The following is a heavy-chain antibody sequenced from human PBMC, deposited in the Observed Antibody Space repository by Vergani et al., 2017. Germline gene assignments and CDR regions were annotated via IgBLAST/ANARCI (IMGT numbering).Heavy chain of an antibody. Sequence: QVQLVESGGGVVQRGGSLRLSCATSGFTLSNYDIQWIRQGPGKGLEFVAFIQFDGSNQYYADSVKGRFTLTRDFSKNTLYLQINSLRTEDTATYYCAKHFRGWGIDYWGQGTQVIVSS. CDR1: GFTLSNYD. CDR3: AKHFRGWGIDY. CDR2: IQFDGSNQ. J-gene: IGHJ4*02. D-gene: IGHD3-16*01. V-gene: IGHV3-30*02.